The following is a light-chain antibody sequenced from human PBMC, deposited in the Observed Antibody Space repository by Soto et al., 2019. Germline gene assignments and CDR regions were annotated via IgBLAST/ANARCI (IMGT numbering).Light chain of an antibody. J-gene: IGKJ1*01. V-gene: IGKV3-20*01. CDR2: GAS. CDR3: QQFGTSPWT. CDR1: QSVSSSY. Sequence: EIVLTQSPGTLSLSPGERATLSCRASQSVSSSYLAWYQQKPGQAPRLLIYGASSRATGIPDRFSGSGSGTDFTLTISGLEPEDFAVYYYQQFGTSPWTFGQGTNVEI.